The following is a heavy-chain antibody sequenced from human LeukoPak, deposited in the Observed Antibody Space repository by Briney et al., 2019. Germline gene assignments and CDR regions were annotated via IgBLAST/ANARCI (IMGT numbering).Heavy chain of an antibody. CDR2: ISYDGSNK. D-gene: IGHD3-10*01. CDR1: GFTFSSYG. V-gene: IGHV3-30*18. Sequence: PGGSLRLSCAASGFTFSSYGMHWVRQAPGKGLEWVAVISYDGSNKYYADSVKGRFTISRDNSKNTLYLQMNSLRAEDTAVYYCAKETYGSGSYYTYFDYWGQGTLVTVSS. CDR3: AKETYGSGSYYTYFDY. J-gene: IGHJ4*02.